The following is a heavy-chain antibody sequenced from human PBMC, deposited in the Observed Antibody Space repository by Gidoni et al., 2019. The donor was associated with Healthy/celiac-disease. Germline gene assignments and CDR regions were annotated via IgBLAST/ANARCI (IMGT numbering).Heavy chain of an antibody. CDR2: IIPILGIA. Sequence: QVQLVQSGAEVKKPGSSVKVSCKASGGTFSSYTISWVRQAPGQGLEWMGRIIPILGIANYAQKFQGRVTITADKSTSTAYMELSSLRSEDTAVYYCAREETHIVVVTSAAFDIWGQGTMVTVSS. CDR1: GGTFSSYT. CDR3: AREETHIVVVTSAAFDI. V-gene: IGHV1-69*08. D-gene: IGHD2-21*02. J-gene: IGHJ3*02.